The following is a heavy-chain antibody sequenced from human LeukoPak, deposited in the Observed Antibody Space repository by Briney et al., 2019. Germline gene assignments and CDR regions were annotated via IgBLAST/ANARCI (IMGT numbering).Heavy chain of an antibody. CDR1: GYTFTSYD. J-gene: IGHJ4*02. D-gene: IGHD6-13*01. Sequence: ASVKVSCKASGYTFTSYDINWVRQATGQGLEWMGGIIPIFGTANYAQKFQGRVTITADESTSTAYMELSSLRSEDTAVYYCARGSSSWYDYWGQGTLVTVSS. CDR3: ARGSSSWYDY. CDR2: IIPIFGTA. V-gene: IGHV1-69*13.